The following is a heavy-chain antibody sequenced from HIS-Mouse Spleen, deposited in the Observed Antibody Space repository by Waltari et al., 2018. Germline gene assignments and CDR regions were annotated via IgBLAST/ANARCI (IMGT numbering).Heavy chain of an antibody. D-gene: IGHD6-13*01. CDR3: ARSGSGYSSSWYDY. CDR2: INHSGST. J-gene: IGHJ4*02. CDR1: GGSFSGYY. V-gene: IGHV4-34*01. Sequence: QVQLQQWGAGLLKPSETLSLTCAVYGGSFSGYYWSWIRQPPGKGLEWIGEINHSGSTNYNPALKMRVTISVDTSKNQFSLKLSSVTAADTAVYYCARSGSGYSSSWYDYWGQGTLVTVSS.